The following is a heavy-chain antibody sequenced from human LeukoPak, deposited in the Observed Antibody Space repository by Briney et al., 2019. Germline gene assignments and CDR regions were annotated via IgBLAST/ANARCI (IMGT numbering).Heavy chain of an antibody. Sequence: RPGRSLRLSCAASGFTFSSYAMHWVRQAPGKGLEWVAVISYDGSNKYYADSVKGRFTISRDNSKNTLYLQMGSLRAEDMAVYYCARRRVFGVVRNAFDIWGHGTMVTVSS. J-gene: IGHJ3*02. V-gene: IGHV3-30-3*01. CDR1: GFTFSSYA. D-gene: IGHD3-3*01. CDR2: ISYDGSNK. CDR3: ARRRVFGVVRNAFDI.